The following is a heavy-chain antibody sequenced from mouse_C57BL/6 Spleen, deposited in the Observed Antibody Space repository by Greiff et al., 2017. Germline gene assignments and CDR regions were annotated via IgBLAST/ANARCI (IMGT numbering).Heavy chain of an antibody. CDR3: TGGRYYYSMDD. J-gene: IGHJ4*01. CDR1: GFTFSNYC. Sequence: DVQLVESGAGLVQPGGSVKLSCVASGFTFSNYCMSWVRQSPEKGLEWVAQIRLKSDNYATHYAESVKGRLTTSRDDSKSSVYLQMNNLRAEGTGIYCYTGGRYYYSMDDWGSGTSVTVSS. D-gene: IGHD2-14*01. V-gene: IGHV6-3*01. CDR2: IRLKSDNYAT.